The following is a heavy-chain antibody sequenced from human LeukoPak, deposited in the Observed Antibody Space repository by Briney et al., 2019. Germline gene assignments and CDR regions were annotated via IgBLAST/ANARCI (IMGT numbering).Heavy chain of an antibody. CDR1: GFTVSSNY. Sequence: GGSLRLSCAASGFTVSSNYMNWVRQAPGEGLEWVSSISSSSSYIYYADSVKGRFTISRDNAKNSLYLQMNSLRAEDTAVYYCARLADYGPFDYWGQGTLVTVSS. D-gene: IGHD4/OR15-4a*01. CDR2: ISSSSSYI. V-gene: IGHV3-21*01. J-gene: IGHJ4*02. CDR3: ARLADYGPFDY.